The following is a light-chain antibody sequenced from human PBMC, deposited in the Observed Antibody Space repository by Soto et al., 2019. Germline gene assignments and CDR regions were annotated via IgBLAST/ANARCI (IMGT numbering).Light chain of an antibody. CDR1: SSDVGGYDY. Sequence: QSVLTQPRSVSGSPGQSVTISCSGTSSDVGGYDYVSWYQHYPGKAPKLVIYDVSQRPSGVPDRFSGSKSGNTASLTITGIQTEDEADYYCCSYAGSSTWVFGGGTQLTVL. CDR3: CSYAGSSTWV. CDR2: DVS. V-gene: IGLV2-11*01. J-gene: IGLJ3*02.